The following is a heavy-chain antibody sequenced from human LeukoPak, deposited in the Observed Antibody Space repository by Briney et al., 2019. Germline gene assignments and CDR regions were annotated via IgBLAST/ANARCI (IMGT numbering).Heavy chain of an antibody. V-gene: IGHV3-23*01. D-gene: IGHD3-22*01. CDR2: ISGSGGST. CDR1: GFTFSSYA. Sequence: GGSLRLSCAASGFTFSSYAMSWDRQAPGKGLEWVSAISGSGGSTYYADSVKGRFTISRDNSKNTLYLQMNSLRAEDTAVYYCAKEEGGMYYYDSSGYYPGAFDIWGQGTMVTVSS. CDR3: AKEEGGMYYYDSSGYYPGAFDI. J-gene: IGHJ3*02.